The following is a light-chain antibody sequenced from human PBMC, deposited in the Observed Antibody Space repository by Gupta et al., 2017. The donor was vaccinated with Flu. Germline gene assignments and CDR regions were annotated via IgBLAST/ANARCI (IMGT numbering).Light chain of an antibody. CDR1: EDISNY. CDR2: DAS. V-gene: IGKV1-33*01. J-gene: IGKJ4*01. CDR3: RQYDNLPPLT. Sequence: DIQMTQSPSSLSASVGDRVTITCQASEDISNYLNWYQQKTGKAPNLLIYDASNLETRVPSRFSGSGSGTDFIIIISSRPPQDIVTYYCRQYDNLPPLTFGGGTKVEIK.